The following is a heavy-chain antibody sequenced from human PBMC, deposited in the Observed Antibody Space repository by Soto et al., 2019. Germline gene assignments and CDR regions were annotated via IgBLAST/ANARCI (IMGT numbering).Heavy chain of an antibody. D-gene: IGHD2-15*01. Sequence: ASVKASCKASGYTFTSYAMHWVRQAPGQRLEWMGWINAGNGNTKYSQKFQGRVTITRDTSASTAYMELSSLRSEDTAVYYCARDLVVVAATVYYYYGMDVWGQGTTVTVSS. CDR2: INAGNGNT. CDR1: GYTFTSYA. V-gene: IGHV1-3*01. CDR3: ARDLVVVAATVYYYYGMDV. J-gene: IGHJ6*02.